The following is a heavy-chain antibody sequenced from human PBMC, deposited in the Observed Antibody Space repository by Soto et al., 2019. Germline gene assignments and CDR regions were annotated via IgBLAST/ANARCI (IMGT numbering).Heavy chain of an antibody. CDR2: INHSGST. Sequence: SETLSLTCAVYGGSFSGYYWSWIRQPPGKGLEWIGEINHSGSTNYNPSLKSRVTISVDTSKNQFSLKLSSVTAADTAVYYCARDRDGSYYYYYGMDVWGQGTTVTVSS. CDR1: GGSFSGYY. CDR3: ARDRDGSYYYYYGMDV. J-gene: IGHJ6*02. D-gene: IGHD1-26*01. V-gene: IGHV4-34*01.